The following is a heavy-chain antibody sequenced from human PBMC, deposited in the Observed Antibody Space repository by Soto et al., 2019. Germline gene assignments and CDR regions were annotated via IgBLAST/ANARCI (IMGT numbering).Heavy chain of an antibody. CDR3: ARVGATTNFDY. CDR1: GGSFSGYY. J-gene: IGHJ4*02. D-gene: IGHD1-26*01. CDR2: INHSGST. V-gene: IGHV4-34*01. Sequence: PSATRSITCAVYGGSFSGYYWSWIRQPPGKGLEWIGEINHSGSTNYNPSLKSRVTISVDTSKNQFSLKLSSVTAADTAVYYCARVGATTNFDYWGQGTLGTVS.